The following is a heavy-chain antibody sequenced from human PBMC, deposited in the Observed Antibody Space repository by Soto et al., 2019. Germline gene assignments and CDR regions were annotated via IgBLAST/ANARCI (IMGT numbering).Heavy chain of an antibody. CDR3: VRQGGYSIVRGVIKDWFET. CDR1: GDSINSNIHY. Sequence: QLQLQESGPGLVKPSDTLSLTCTVSGDSINSNIHYWTWIRQPPGKGLEWIGTIYFSGTTYDNPSRKSRLNLSVQTSKNQFSLTLNSGTAADNAVYYCVRQGGYSIVRGVIKDWFETWGQGALVTVSS. CDR2: IYFSGTT. J-gene: IGHJ5*02. V-gene: IGHV4-39*01. D-gene: IGHD3-10*02.